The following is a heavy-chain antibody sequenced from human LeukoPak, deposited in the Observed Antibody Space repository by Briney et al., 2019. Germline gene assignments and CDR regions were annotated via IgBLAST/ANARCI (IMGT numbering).Heavy chain of an antibody. CDR3: ASSYSSSWYWFDP. J-gene: IGHJ5*02. D-gene: IGHD6-13*01. Sequence: PSETLSLTCTVSGGSISSYYWGWIRQPPGKGLEWIGSIYYSGSTYYNPSLKSRVTISVDTSKNQFSLKLSSVTAADTAVYYCASSYSSSWYWFDPWGQGTLVTVSS. CDR2: IYYSGST. CDR1: GGSISSYY. V-gene: IGHV4-39*07.